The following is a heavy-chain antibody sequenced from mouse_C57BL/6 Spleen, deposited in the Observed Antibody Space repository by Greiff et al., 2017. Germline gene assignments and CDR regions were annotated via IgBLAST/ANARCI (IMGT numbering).Heavy chain of an antibody. Sequence: EVQVVESGGGLVQPKGSLKLSCAASGFTFNTYAMHWVRQAPGKGLEWVARIRSKSSNYATYYADSVKDRFTISRDDSQSMLYLQMNNLKTEDTARYYCVREGWVDYAMDYWGQGTSVTVSS. CDR1: GFTFNTYA. CDR2: IRSKSSNYAT. D-gene: IGHD2-3*01. V-gene: IGHV10-3*01. J-gene: IGHJ4*01. CDR3: VREGWVDYAMDY.